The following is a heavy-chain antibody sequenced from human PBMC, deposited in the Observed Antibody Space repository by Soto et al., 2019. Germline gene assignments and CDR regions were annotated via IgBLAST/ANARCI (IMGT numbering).Heavy chain of an antibody. CDR3: ARGTRDDPEGDYFDY. CDR2: IYHSGST. CDR1: GGSISSGGYS. J-gene: IGHJ4*02. V-gene: IGHV4-30-2*01. D-gene: IGHD1-1*01. Sequence: SETLSLTCAVSGGSISSGGYSWSWIRQPPGKGLEWIGYIYHSGSTYYNPSLKSRVTISVDRFKNQFSLKLSSVTAADTAVYYCARGTRDDPEGDYFDYWGQGTLVTVSS.